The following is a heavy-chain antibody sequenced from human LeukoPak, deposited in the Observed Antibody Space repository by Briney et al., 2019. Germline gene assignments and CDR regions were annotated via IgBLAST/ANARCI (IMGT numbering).Heavy chain of an antibody. J-gene: IGHJ4*02. Sequence: SETLSLTCTVSGGSIGSYYWSWIRQPPGKGLEWIGEINHSGSTNYNPSLKSRVTISVDTSKNQFSLKLSSVTAADTAVYYCMGYRREGSYYSYWGQGTLVTVSS. D-gene: IGHD1-26*01. CDR3: MGYRREGSYYSY. CDR1: GGSIGSYY. CDR2: INHSGST. V-gene: IGHV4-34*01.